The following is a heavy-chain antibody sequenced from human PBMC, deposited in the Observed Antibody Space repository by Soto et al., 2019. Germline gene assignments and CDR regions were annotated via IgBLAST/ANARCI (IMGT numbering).Heavy chain of an antibody. CDR1: GASTSKYY. V-gene: IGHV4-59*08. Sequence: QVQLQESGPGLVKPSETLSLTCTVSGASTSKYYWSWIRQPPGKGLEWIGYIYYSGSTSYNPSLKSRVTMSVDRSDSQFSLKLSSVTAADTAVYYCARHWVSNNCNDDPFDYWGQGTLVTVSS. D-gene: IGHD1-1*01. CDR2: IYYSGST. CDR3: ARHWVSNNCNDDPFDY. J-gene: IGHJ4*02.